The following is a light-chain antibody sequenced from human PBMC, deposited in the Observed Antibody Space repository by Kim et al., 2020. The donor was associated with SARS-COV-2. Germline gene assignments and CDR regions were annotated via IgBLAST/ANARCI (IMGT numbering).Light chain of an antibody. V-gene: IGKV1-17*01. CDR2: SAS. J-gene: IGKJ1*01. CDR1: QDIRKD. CDR3: LQHNNFPPT. Sequence: DIQMTQSPSSLSASVGDRVTITCRASQDIRKDLGWYQQKPGKGPERLIYSASVLQRGVASRFSGSGSGTEFSLTISSLQPEDFATYYCLQHNNFPPTFGQGTKVDIK.